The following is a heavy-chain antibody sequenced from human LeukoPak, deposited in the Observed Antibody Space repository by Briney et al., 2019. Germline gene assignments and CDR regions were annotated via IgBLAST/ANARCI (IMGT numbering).Heavy chain of an antibody. CDR1: GFTFSSYA. J-gene: IGHJ4*02. Sequence: PGGSLRLSCAASGFTFSSYAMSWVRQAPGKGLEWVSGISGSGDNTYYADSVKGRFTISRDNSKNTLYVQVNSLGTEDTAAYYCAKGSYDDSSGAFYVDYWGQGTLVTVSS. CDR2: ISGSGDNT. V-gene: IGHV3-23*01. CDR3: AKGSYDDSSGAFYVDY. D-gene: IGHD3-22*01.